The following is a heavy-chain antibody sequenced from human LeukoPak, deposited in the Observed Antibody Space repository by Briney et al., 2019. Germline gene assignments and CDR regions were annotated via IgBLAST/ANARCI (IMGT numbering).Heavy chain of an antibody. CDR3: ARDRGGSYSAIDY. Sequence: GGSLRLSCAASGFTFSSYEMDWVRQAPGKGLEWVSFISSSSITIYYADSVKGRFAISRDNAEKSLYLQMNSLRAEDTAVYYCARDRGGSYSAIDYWGQGTLVTVSS. CDR1: GFTFSSYE. CDR2: ISSSSITI. J-gene: IGHJ4*02. D-gene: IGHD2-15*01. V-gene: IGHV3-48*03.